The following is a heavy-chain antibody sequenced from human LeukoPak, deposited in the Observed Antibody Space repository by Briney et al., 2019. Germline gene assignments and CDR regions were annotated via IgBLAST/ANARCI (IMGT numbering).Heavy chain of an antibody. D-gene: IGHD5-18*01. CDR3: ARGGLQLWLRVVRNDAFDI. J-gene: IGHJ3*02. CDR2: MNPNSGNT. Sequence: GASVKVSCKASGYTVTSYDINWVRQATGQGLEWMGWMNPNSGNTGYAQKFQGRVTMTRNTSITTAYMQLSSLRSEDTAVYYCARGGLQLWLRVVRNDAFDIWGQGTMVTVSS. CDR1: GYTVTSYD. V-gene: IGHV1-8*01.